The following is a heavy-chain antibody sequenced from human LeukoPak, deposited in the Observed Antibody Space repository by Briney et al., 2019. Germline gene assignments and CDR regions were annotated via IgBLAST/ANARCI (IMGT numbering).Heavy chain of an antibody. Sequence: SETLSLTCTVSGGSISSSSDYWAWIRQPPGKGLEWIGSIFYTGSTYYNPSLKSRVTMSVDTSKNQFSLKLHSVAAADTAVYYCARDIRFVSGIPSVVDYWGQGTLVTVSS. J-gene: IGHJ4*02. D-gene: IGHD1-26*01. CDR3: ARDIRFVSGIPSVVDY. CDR1: GGSISSSSDY. V-gene: IGHV4-39*02. CDR2: IFYTGST.